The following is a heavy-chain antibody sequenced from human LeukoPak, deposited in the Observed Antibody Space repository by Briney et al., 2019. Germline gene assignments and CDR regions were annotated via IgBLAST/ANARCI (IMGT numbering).Heavy chain of an antibody. V-gene: IGHV3-23*01. Sequence: GGSLRLSCAASGFTFSSYAMSWVRQAPRKGLEWVSAISGSGGSTYYADSVKGRFTISRDNSKNTLYLQMNSLRAEDTAVYYCATLREYCGGDCPFDYWGQGTLVTVSS. CDR3: ATLREYCGGDCPFDY. CDR2: ISGSGGST. J-gene: IGHJ4*02. D-gene: IGHD2-21*02. CDR1: GFTFSSYA.